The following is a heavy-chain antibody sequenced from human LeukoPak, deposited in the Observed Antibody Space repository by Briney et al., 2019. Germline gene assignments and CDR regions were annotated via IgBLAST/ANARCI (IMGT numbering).Heavy chain of an antibody. CDR2: ISWNSGRT. CDR3: AKTMRLQSHYFDS. V-gene: IGHV3-9*01. J-gene: IGHJ4*02. Sequence: PGGSLRLSCAAAGFTFGDYAMHGVRQAPGKGLEWVSSISWNSGRTAYEDSVKGRFTISRDNVKNSLSLQMNSLTAEDTALYYCAKTMRLQSHYFDSWGQGTLVTVSS. CDR1: GFTFGDYA. D-gene: IGHD4-11*01.